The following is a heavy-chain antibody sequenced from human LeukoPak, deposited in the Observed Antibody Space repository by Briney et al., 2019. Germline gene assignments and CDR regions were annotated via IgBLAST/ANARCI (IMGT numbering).Heavy chain of an antibody. CDR3: TREYYYDSSGYYYYYHYMDV. Sequence: PGGSLRLSCAASGFTFSGSAMHWVRQASGKGLEWVGRIRSKANSYATAYAASVKGRFTIFRDDSKNTAYLQMNSLKTEDTAVYYCTREYYYDSSGYYYYYHYMDVWGKGTTVTVSS. CDR1: GFTFSGSA. V-gene: IGHV3-73*01. D-gene: IGHD3-22*01. CDR2: IRSKANSYAT. J-gene: IGHJ6*03.